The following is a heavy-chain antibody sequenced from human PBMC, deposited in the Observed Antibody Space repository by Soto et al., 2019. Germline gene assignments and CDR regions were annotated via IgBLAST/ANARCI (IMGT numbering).Heavy chain of an antibody. Sequence: SETLSLTCTVSGGSISSYYWSWIRQPPGKGLEWIGYIYYSGSTNYNPSLKSRVTISVDTSKNQFSLKLSSVTAADTAVYYCGRVIEYYDFWSGSKYNWFDPWGQGTLVTVSS. V-gene: IGHV4-59*01. D-gene: IGHD3-3*01. CDR3: GRVIEYYDFWSGSKYNWFDP. CDR2: IYYSGST. J-gene: IGHJ5*02. CDR1: GGSISSYY.